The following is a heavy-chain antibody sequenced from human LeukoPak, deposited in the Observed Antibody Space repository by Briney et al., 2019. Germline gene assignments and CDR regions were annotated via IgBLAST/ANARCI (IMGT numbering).Heavy chain of an antibody. CDR2: IYYSGST. J-gene: IGHJ3*02. Sequence: SETLSLTCTVSGGSISSSSYYWGWIRQPPGKGLEWIGGIYYSGSTYYNPSLKSRVTISVDTSKNQFSLKLSSVTAADTAVYYCARQAPYYDSSGSSSDYDAFDIWGQGTMVTVSS. CDR1: GGSISSSSYY. CDR3: ARQAPYYDSSGSSSDYDAFDI. D-gene: IGHD3-22*01. V-gene: IGHV4-39*01.